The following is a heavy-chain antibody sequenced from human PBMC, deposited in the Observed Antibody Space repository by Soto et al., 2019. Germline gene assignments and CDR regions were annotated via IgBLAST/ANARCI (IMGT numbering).Heavy chain of an antibody. CDR2: IYASVST. CDR1: GDSISGYY. Sequence: QVQLQESGPTLVKPSETLSLTCTVSGDSISGYYWNWIRQPAGKGREWIGRIYASVSTISNRSLRSRVALSVDTSKNQFSLNLNSVTAADTAMYYCARSGYSSAWYTAFDSWSQGTLVTVSS. J-gene: IGHJ4*02. CDR3: ARSGYSSAWYTAFDS. D-gene: IGHD6-19*01. V-gene: IGHV4-4*07.